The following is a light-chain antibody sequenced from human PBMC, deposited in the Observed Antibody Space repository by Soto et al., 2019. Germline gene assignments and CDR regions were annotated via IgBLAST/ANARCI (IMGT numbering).Light chain of an antibody. CDR1: SSDVGSFNF. V-gene: IGLV2-14*01. J-gene: IGLJ2*01. Sequence: QSALTQPASVSGAPGQSIAISCTGTSSDVGSFNFVSWYQQHPGKVPKLIIYEVSNRPSGVSSRFSGSKSGDTASLIISGLQAEDEAYYYCPSWTTRRSLVFGGGTKLTVL. CDR3: PSWTTRRSLV. CDR2: EVS.